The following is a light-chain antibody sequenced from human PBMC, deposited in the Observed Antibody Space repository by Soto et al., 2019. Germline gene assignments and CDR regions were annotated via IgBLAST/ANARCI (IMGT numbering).Light chain of an antibody. CDR3: ATWDDRLNGWV. J-gene: IGLJ3*02. V-gene: IGLV1-44*01. CDR2: GNN. CDR1: SSNIGSNT. Sequence: QSVVTQPPSASGTPGQTVAISCSGSSSNIGSNTVNWYQQFPGTAPKLLIYGNNQRPSGVPDRLSGSKSDTSASLAISGLLSEDESDYYGATWDDRLNGWVFGGGTKVTVL.